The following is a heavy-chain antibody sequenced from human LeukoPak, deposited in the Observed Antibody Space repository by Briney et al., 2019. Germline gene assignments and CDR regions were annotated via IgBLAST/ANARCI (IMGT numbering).Heavy chain of an antibody. J-gene: IGHJ5*02. D-gene: IGHD5-24*01. CDR1: GGTFSNYP. CDR3: ATHTGGYNYWWFDI. V-gene: IGHV1-69*13. CDR2: IIPVYGTA. Sequence: ASVKVSCKASGGTFSNYPIIWVRLAPGRGLECLGGIIPVYGTANYAQMFHGRITLTAQGSTATAYMELRRLTSDDTAMYFCATHTGGYNYWWFDIWGQGTLVTVSS.